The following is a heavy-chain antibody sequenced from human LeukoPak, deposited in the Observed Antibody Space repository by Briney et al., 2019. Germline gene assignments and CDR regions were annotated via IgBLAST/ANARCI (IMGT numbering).Heavy chain of an antibody. V-gene: IGHV4-38-2*02. CDR2: IYHSGST. Sequence: AETLSLTCTVSGYSISSGYYWGWIRQPPGKGLEWIGSIYHSGSTYYTPSLKSRVTISVDTSKNQFSLKLRPVTAADTAVYYCARDGVAVAGLLNWGQGTLVTVSS. J-gene: IGHJ4*02. CDR1: GYSISSGYY. CDR3: ARDGVAVAGLLN. D-gene: IGHD6-19*01.